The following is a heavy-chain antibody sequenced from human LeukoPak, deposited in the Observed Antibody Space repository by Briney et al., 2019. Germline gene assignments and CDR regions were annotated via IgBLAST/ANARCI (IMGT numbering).Heavy chain of an antibody. CDR1: GGSISSSSYY. CDR2: IYYSGST. J-gene: IGHJ5*02. Sequence: SETLSLTCTVSGGSISSSSYYWGWIRQSPGKGLEWIGSIYYSGSTYYNPSLKSRATISVDTSKNQFSLKLSSVTAADTAVYYCARVVVAATLHWFDPWGQGTLVTVSS. V-gene: IGHV4-39*01. D-gene: IGHD2-15*01. CDR3: ARVVVAATLHWFDP.